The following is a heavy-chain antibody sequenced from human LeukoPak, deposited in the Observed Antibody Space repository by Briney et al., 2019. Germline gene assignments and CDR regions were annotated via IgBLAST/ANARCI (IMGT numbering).Heavy chain of an antibody. J-gene: IGHJ4*02. V-gene: IGHV4-34*01. Sequence: SETLSLTCAVYGGSFSGYYWSWIRQPPGKGLEWIGEINHSGSTNYNPSLKSRVTISVDTSKNQFSLKLSSVTAADTAVYYCARHRKWLRSMIFDYWGQGTLVTVSS. CDR1: GGSFSGYY. CDR3: ARHRKWLRSMIFDY. CDR2: INHSGST. D-gene: IGHD5-12*01.